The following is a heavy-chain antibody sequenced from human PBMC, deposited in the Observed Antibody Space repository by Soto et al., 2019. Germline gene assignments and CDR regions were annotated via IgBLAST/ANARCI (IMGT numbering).Heavy chain of an antibody. CDR1: GFIFSNFW. D-gene: IGHD3-16*01. CDR2: INQDGSEK. Sequence: EEQLVESGGGLVQPGGSLRLSCAASGFIFSNFWINWVRQAPGKGLEWVASINQDGSEKYYVDSVKGRFTISRDNAKNSLYLLMNSLRAEDTAVYYCALLSISAFVDFWGQGTLVTVS. V-gene: IGHV3-7*01. J-gene: IGHJ4*02. CDR3: ALLSISAFVDF.